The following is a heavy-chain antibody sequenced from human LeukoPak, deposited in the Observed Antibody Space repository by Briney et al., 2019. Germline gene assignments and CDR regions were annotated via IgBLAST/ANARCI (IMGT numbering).Heavy chain of an antibody. J-gene: IGHJ5*02. CDR3: ARGARRIWFGESAYNWFDP. V-gene: IGHV4-34*01. CDR1: GDSISSYY. CDR2: INHSGST. D-gene: IGHD3-10*01. Sequence: SETLSLTCTVSGDSISSYYWSWIRQPPGKGLEWIGEINHSGSTNYNPSLKSRVTISVDTSKNQFSLKLSSVTAADTAVYYCARGARRIWFGESAYNWFDPWGQGTLVTVSS.